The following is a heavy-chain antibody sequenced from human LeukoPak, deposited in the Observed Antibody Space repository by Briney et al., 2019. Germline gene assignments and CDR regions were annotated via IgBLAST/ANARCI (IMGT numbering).Heavy chain of an antibody. D-gene: IGHD3-22*01. CDR2: ISGSSGII. CDR1: GNYW. J-gene: IGHJ4*02. Sequence: GGSLRLSCAASGNYWMHWVRQAPGQGLVWVSYISGSSGIIDYADSVRGRFTISRDNAKNSLYLQMNSLRAEDTAVYYCARGSTYYESSGQVPFDYWGQGTLVTVSS. V-gene: IGHV3-48*01. CDR3: ARGSTYYESSGQVPFDY.